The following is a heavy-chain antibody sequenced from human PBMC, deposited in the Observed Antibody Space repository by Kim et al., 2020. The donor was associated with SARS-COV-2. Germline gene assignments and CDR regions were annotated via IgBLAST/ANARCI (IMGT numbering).Heavy chain of an antibody. Sequence: GGSLRLSCVVSGFTFSDAWMSWVRQAPGKGLEWVGRIKSKADGGTADYTAPVKGRISISRDDSKNTLYLQMNSLKTEDTAVYYCTTGRCSGPKCYWGQGTLVAVSS. V-gene: IGHV3-15*01. CDR2: IKSKADGGTA. D-gene: IGHD2-15*01. CDR3: TTGRCSGPKCY. J-gene: IGHJ4*02. CDR1: GFTFSDAW.